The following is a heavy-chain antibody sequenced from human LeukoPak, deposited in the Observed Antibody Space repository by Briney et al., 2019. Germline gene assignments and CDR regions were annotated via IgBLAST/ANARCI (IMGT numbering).Heavy chain of an antibody. J-gene: IGHJ4*02. D-gene: IGHD3-10*01. V-gene: IGHV4-4*07. CDR3: ARVGYYYGSGTYFDY. CDR2: IYTSGST. Sequence: SETLSLTCTVSGGSISSYSWSWIRQPAGKGLEWIGRIYTSGSTNYNPSLKSRVTMSVDTSKNQFSLKLSSVTAADTAVYYCARVGYYYGSGTYFDYWGQGSLVTVSS. CDR1: GGSISSYS.